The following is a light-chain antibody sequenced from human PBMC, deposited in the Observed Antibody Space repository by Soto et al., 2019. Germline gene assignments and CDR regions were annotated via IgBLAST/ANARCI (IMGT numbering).Light chain of an antibody. CDR1: QSISSW. J-gene: IGKJ1*01. CDR2: KAS. V-gene: IGKV1-5*03. Sequence: DIQMTQSPSTLSASVGDRVTITCRASQSISSWLAWYQQKPGKAPKLLIYKASSLESGVPSGFSGSGSGTESTLTISSLQPDDFASYYCQQYNSYWTFGQGTKVEIK. CDR3: QQYNSYWT.